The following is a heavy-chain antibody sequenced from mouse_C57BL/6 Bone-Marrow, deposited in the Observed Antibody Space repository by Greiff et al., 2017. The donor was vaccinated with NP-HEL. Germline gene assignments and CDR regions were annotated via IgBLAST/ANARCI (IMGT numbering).Heavy chain of an antibody. CDR1: GYTFTSYG. CDR2: IYPRSGNT. J-gene: IGHJ1*03. CDR3: ARWLLRYFDV. Sequence: VQLQESGAELARPGASVKLSCKASGYTFTSYGISWVKQRTGQGLEWIGEIYPRSGNTYYNEKFKGKATLTADKSSSTAYMELRSLTSEDSAVYFCARWLLRYFDVWGTGTTVTVSS. V-gene: IGHV1-81*01. D-gene: IGHD2-3*01.